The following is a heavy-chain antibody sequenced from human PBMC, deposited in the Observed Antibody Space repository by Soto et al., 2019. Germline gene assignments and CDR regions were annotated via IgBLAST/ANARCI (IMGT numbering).Heavy chain of an antibody. CDR2: INHSGDT. D-gene: IGHD3-22*01. CDR3: ARNYYDSGRFGLDP. Sequence: QVRLPQWGAGLLKPSETLSLTCAVYGGSFTDYYWSWIRQPPGKGLEWIGEINHSGDTNYNPSLKSRVTIPVDTSKNQFSLKLSSVTAADTAVYYCARNYYDSGRFGLDPWGQGTQVTVSS. CDR1: GGSFTDYY. V-gene: IGHV4-34*01. J-gene: IGHJ5*02.